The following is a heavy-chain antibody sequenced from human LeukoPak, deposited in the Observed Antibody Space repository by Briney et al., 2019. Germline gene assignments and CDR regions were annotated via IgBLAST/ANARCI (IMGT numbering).Heavy chain of an antibody. CDR2: ISGGSSAM. CDR3: ARQCSIISCL. V-gene: IGHV3-69-1*01. D-gene: IGHD2-2*01. J-gene: IGHJ4*02. Sequence: GGSLRLSCAASGFTFSNHYMNWVRQAPGKGLEWVSSISGGSSAMYYADSVKGRFTISRDNAKSSLYLQMDSLRAEDTAIYYCARQCSIISCLWGQGTLVTVSS. CDR1: GFTFSNHY.